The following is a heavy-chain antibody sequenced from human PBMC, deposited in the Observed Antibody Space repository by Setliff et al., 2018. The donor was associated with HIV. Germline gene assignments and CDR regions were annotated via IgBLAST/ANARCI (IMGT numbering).Heavy chain of an antibody. CDR1: GGSISGGNYF. Sequence: SETLSLTCTVSGGSISGGNYFWSWIRQSAGKGLEWIGRTHIRGNTNYNPSLKSRVTMSIDMSKNQVSLKLSSVTAADTAIYYCARDRTIGMSEHWWFDPWGQGTQVTVSS. D-gene: IGHD1-1*01. J-gene: IGHJ5*02. CDR2: THIRGNT. CDR3: ARDRTIGMSEHWWFDP. V-gene: IGHV4-61*02.